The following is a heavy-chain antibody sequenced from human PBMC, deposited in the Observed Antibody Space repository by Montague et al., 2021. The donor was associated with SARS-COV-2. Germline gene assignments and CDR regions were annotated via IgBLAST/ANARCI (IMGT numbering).Heavy chain of an antibody. D-gene: IGHD3-22*01. CDR3: ARLKRYYDGSGPPAAFDF. V-gene: IGHV4-39*01. J-gene: IGHJ3*01. CDR1: GGSITNNIDY. Sequence: SETLSLTCTVSGGSITNNIDYWGWIRQPPGKGLEWIGSIYYTGNTYYNPSLKSRVIISVETSKNQFPLKLSSVTAAETAVYYCARLKRYYDGSGPPAAFDFWGQGTMVTVSS. CDR2: IYYTGNT.